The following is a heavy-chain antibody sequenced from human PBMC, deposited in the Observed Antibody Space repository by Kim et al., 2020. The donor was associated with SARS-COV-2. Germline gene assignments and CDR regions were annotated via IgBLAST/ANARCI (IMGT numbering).Heavy chain of an antibody. V-gene: IGHV3-23*01. Sequence: FTISRDNSKNTLYLQMNSLRAEDTAVYYCAKDRPDYDFWSGYYPTEWFDPWGQGTLVTVSS. D-gene: IGHD3-3*01. CDR3: AKDRPDYDFWSGYYPTEWFDP. J-gene: IGHJ5*02.